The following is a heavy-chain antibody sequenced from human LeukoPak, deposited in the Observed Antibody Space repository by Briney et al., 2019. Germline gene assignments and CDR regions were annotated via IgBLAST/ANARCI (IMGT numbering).Heavy chain of an antibody. CDR2: IAHHGSNK. Sequence: GGSLRLSCAASGFTFSSYAMHWVRQGPGKGLEWVAYIAHHGSNKYYADSVKGRFTVSRDNSKRTLYLQMNNLRADDTAVYYCAKDGSWSCTDWGQGALVTVSS. CDR1: GFTFSSYA. V-gene: IGHV3-30*02. CDR3: AKDGSWSCTD. J-gene: IGHJ4*02. D-gene: IGHD2-8*02.